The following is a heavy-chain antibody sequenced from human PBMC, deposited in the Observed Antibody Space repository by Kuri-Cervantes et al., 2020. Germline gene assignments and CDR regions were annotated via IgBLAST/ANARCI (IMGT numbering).Heavy chain of an antibody. CDR1: GYTFTGYY. V-gene: IGHV1-2*04. J-gene: IGHJ6*02. D-gene: IGHD3-22*01. CDR3: ARDQAIYYDSSGYYGGYYYGMDV. Sequence: ASVKVSCKASGYTFTGYYMHWVRQAPGQGLEWMGWINPNSGGTNYAQKFQGWVTMTRDTSISTAYMELSGLRSDDTAVYYCARDQAIYYDSSGYYGGYYYGMDVWGQGTTVTVSS. CDR2: INPNSGGT.